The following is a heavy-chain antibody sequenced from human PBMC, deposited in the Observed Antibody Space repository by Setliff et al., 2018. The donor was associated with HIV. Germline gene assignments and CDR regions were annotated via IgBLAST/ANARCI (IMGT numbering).Heavy chain of an antibody. CDR2: VYTTGGT. CDR3: ASRVYYYDSSGYLREEGFDP. J-gene: IGHJ5*02. V-gene: IGHV4-61*09. D-gene: IGHD3-22*01. CDR1: GGSISSGIYY. Sequence: NPSETLSLTCTVSGGSISSGIYYWIWIRQPAGKGLEWIGHVYTTGGTNYNPSLESRLTISVDTSRNQFSLKLSSVTAADAAVYYCASRVYYYDSSGYLREEGFDPWGQGTLVTVSS.